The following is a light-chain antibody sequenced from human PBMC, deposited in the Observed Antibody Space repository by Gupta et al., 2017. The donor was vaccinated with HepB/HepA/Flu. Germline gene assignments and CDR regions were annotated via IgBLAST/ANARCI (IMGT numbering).Light chain of an antibody. CDR1: QTISDSF. CDR2: RAS. Sequence: EIVLTQFPGTLSLSPGTRATLSCRASQTISDSFLAWFQQRPGQAPRLLIYRASSRAPGIPDRFSGRGSGTDFTLTISRLEPEDSAVYYCQQYGISTWAFGQGTKVDIK. V-gene: IGKV3-20*01. CDR3: QQYGISTWA. J-gene: IGKJ1*01.